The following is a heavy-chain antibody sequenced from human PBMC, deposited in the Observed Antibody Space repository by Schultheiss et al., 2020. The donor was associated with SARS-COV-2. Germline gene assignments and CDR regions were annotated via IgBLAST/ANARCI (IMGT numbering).Heavy chain of an antibody. J-gene: IGHJ3*02. CDR1: GDSVSGNRAA. Sequence: SETLSLTCAISGDSVSGNRAAWNWIRQSPSRGLEWLGRTYYRADFYHDYTMSLTSRITFNADASKNQVSLQLRSVTPEDTAVYYCARWRAADAFDIWGQGTVVTVSS. D-gene: IGHD2-15*01. V-gene: IGHV6-1*01. CDR3: ARWRAADAFDI. CDR2: TYYRADFYH.